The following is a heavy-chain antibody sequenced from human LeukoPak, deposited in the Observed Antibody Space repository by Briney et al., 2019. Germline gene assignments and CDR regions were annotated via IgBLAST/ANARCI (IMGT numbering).Heavy chain of an antibody. Sequence: GGSLRLSCSASGFGFSSYSMTWVRQAPGKGLEWVSCISSSSTYIYFADSVKGRFTISRDNSKNSLHLQMNSLRAEDTAVYFCARDFYLDYDVLTGYYDQWGRGTLVTVSS. CDR2: ISSSSTYI. CDR3: ARDFYLDYDVLTGYYDQ. V-gene: IGHV3-21*01. J-gene: IGHJ4*02. CDR1: GFGFSSYS. D-gene: IGHD3-9*01.